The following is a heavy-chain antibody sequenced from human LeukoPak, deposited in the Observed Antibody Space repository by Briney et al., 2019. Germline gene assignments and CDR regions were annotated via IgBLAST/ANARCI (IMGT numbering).Heavy chain of an antibody. CDR2: INSDGSST. D-gene: IGHD3-3*01. CDR3: ARDSYYDFWSGYYDY. Sequence: GGSLRLSCAASGFTFSSYRMHWVRQAPGKGLVWVSRINSDGSSTSYADSVKGRFTISRDNAKNTLYLQMNSLRAEDTAVYYCARDSYYDFWSGYYDYWGQGTLVTVSS. CDR1: GFTFSSYR. J-gene: IGHJ4*02. V-gene: IGHV3-74*01.